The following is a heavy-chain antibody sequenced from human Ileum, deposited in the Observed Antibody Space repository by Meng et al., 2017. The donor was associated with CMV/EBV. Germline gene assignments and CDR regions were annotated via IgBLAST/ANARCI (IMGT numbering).Heavy chain of an antibody. CDR3: ARDGGFWSGYVGRGTWFDP. CDR1: GFTFSSYS. V-gene: IGHV3-21*01. CDR2: ISISSSYI. Sequence: GESLKISCAASGFTFSSYSINWVRQAPGKGLEWVSSISISSSYIYYADSVEGRFTISRDNAKNSLYLQMNSLSAEDTAVYYCARDGGFWSGYVGRGTWFDPWGQGTLVTVSS. D-gene: IGHD3-3*01. J-gene: IGHJ5*02.